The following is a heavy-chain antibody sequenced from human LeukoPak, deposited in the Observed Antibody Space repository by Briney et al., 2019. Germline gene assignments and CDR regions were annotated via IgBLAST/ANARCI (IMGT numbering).Heavy chain of an antibody. Sequence: GGSLRLSCAASGFTFSSYAMSWVRQAPGKGLEWVSAISGSGGSTYYADSVKGRFTISRDNSKNTLYLRMNSLRAEDTAVYYCARGPNPDPDFDYWGQGTLVTVSS. CDR1: GFTFSSYA. CDR2: ISGSGGST. CDR3: ARGPNPDPDFDY. V-gene: IGHV3-23*01. D-gene: IGHD1-14*01. J-gene: IGHJ4*02.